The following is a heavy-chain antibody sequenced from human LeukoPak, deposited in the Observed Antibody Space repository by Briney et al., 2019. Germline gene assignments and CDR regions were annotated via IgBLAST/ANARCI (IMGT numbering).Heavy chain of an antibody. D-gene: IGHD3-10*01. J-gene: IGHJ4*02. CDR3: ARGGYYYGSGSYYNVFPFDY. CDR2: INHSGNT. V-gene: IGHV4-34*01. CDR1: GGSFSGYY. Sequence: SSETLSLTCAVYGGSFSGYYWSWIRQPPGKGLEWIGEINHSGNTNYNPSLKSRVTISVDTSKNQFSLKLSSVTAADTAVYYCARGGYYYGSGSYYNVFPFDYWGQGTLVTVSS.